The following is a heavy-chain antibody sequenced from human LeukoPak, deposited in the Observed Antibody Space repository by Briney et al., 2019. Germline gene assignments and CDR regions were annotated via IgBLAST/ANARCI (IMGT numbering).Heavy chain of an antibody. CDR3: AKCSGGSYYHSDDY. Sequence: GGSLRLSCAGAGFTFSTYSMNWVRQAPGKGLEWASSISSSGSYRYYADSVKGRFTISRDNVKKSLYLQMNSLRAEDTAVYYCAKCSGGSYYHSDDYWGQGTLVTVSS. CDR1: GFTFSTYS. D-gene: IGHD2-15*01. V-gene: IGHV3-21*01. J-gene: IGHJ4*02. CDR2: ISSSGSYR.